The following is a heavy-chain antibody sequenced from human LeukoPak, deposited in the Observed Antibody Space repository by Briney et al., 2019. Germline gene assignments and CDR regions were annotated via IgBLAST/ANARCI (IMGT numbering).Heavy chain of an antibody. D-gene: IGHD5-18*01. CDR2: ISAYNGNT. J-gene: IGHJ4*02. Sequence: ASVKVSCKASGYTFTSYGISWVRQAPGQGLEWVGWISAYNGNTNYAQKLQGRVTMTRDTSTSTVYMELSSLRSEDTAVYYCARGTTRYKFDYWGQGTLVTVSS. CDR3: ARGTTRYKFDY. CDR1: GYTFTSYG. V-gene: IGHV1-18*01.